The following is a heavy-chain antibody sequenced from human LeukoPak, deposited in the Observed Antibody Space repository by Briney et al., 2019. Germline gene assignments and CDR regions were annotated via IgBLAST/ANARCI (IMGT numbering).Heavy chain of an antibody. CDR1: GFTFSNAW. Sequence: GGSLRLSCAASGFTFSNAWMSWVRQAPGKGLEWVGRIKSKTDGGTTDYAAPVKGRFTISRDDSKTTLYLQMNSLKTEDTAVYYCTTDASIDGYNLRGDAFDIWGQGTMVTVSS. CDR3: TTDASIDGYNLRGDAFDI. V-gene: IGHV3-15*01. J-gene: IGHJ3*02. D-gene: IGHD5-24*01. CDR2: IKSKTDGGTT.